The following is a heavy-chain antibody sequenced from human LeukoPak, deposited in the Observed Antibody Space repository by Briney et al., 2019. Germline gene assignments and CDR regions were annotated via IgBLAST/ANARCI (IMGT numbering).Heavy chain of an antibody. CDR3: VRDWGDLLAFGP. J-gene: IGHJ5*02. Sequence: SLRLSCSASGFTFNAYAMHWVRQTPGKGLEWVAVISYDGTNSNYADSVKGRLTVSRDNSKNTLYLDLHSLTAEDTAVFFCVRDWGDLLAFGPWGQGTLVTVSS. CDR1: GFTFNAYA. D-gene: IGHD3-3*01. CDR2: ISYDGTNS. V-gene: IGHV3-30*03.